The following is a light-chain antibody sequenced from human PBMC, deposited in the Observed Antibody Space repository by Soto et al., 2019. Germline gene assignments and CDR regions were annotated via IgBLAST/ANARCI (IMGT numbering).Light chain of an antibody. J-gene: IGLJ2*01. V-gene: IGLV3-21*04. CDR2: YDS. CDR3: QVWDSSSDRQV. Sequence: SYELTQPPSVSVALGKTARITCGGNNIGSKSVHWYQQKPGQAPVLVIYYDSDRPSGIPERFSGSNSGNTATLTISRVEAGDEADYYCQVWDSSSDRQVFGGGTKLTVL. CDR1: NIGSKS.